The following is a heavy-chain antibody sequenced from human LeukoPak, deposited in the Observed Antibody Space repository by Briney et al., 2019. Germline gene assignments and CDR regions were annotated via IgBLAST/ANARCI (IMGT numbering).Heavy chain of an antibody. D-gene: IGHD2-21*01. CDR2: IFPSGGEI. CDR3: ASSALLPYYFDS. CDR1: GFTFSTFA. J-gene: IGHJ4*02. V-gene: IGHV3-23*01. Sequence: GGSLRLSCEASGFTFSTFAMIWVRQPPGKGLEWVSSIFPSGGEIHYADSVRGRFTISRDNSKSTLSLQMNSLRAEDTAVYYCASSALLPYYFDSWGQGTLVTVSS.